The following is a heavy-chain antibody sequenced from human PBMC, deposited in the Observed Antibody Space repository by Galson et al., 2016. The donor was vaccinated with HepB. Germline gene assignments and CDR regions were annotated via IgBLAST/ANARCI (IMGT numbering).Heavy chain of an antibody. CDR2: ITRDGKEK. CDR1: GFSFSNFW. Sequence: SLRLSCAASGFSFSNFWMAWVRQAPGKGLEWVATITRDGKEKYYLESVRGRFAVSRDNAENSLFLEMNSLRVEDTGVYFCVKNRDLEWSGYTFWGRGTLVSVSS. CDR3: VKNRDLEWSGYTF. D-gene: IGHD3-3*01. V-gene: IGHV3-7*01. J-gene: IGHJ4*02.